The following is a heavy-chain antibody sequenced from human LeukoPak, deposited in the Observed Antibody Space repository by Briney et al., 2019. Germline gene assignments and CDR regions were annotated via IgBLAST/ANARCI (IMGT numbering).Heavy chain of an antibody. D-gene: IGHD3-22*01. CDR1: GYTFTSYY. CDR2: INPRGGST. J-gene: IGHJ4*02. Sequence: ASVKVSCKASGYTFTSYYIHWVRQAAGQGLEWVGIINPRGGSTTYGQKFQGRVTITTDESTSTAYMELSSLRSEDTAVYYCARALHDRSGSDYWGQGTLVTVSS. CDR3: ARALHDRSGSDY. V-gene: IGHV1-46*01.